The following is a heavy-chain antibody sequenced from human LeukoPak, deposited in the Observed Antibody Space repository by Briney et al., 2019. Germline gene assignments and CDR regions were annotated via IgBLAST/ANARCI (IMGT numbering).Heavy chain of an antibody. V-gene: IGHV3-11*01. J-gene: IGHJ4*02. CDR1: GFDVSDYY. CDR2: ISSSGGNI. Sequence: GGSLRLSCVVSGFDVSDYYMSWIRQAPGKGLEWISYISSSGGNIYFADSVKGRFTMSRDNARGSLYLQMNSLRADETAIYYCARRRDYFDYWGQGTLVTVSS. CDR3: ARRRDYFDY.